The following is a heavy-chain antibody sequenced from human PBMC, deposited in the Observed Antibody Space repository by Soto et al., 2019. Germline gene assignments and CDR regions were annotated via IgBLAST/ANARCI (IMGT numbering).Heavy chain of an antibody. Sequence: ASVKVSCKVSGYTLTELSMHWVRQAPGKGLEWMGGFDPEDGETTYAQKFQGRVTMTEDTSTDTVYMELSSLRSEDTAVYYCARAGRAPVYGDYWGQGTLVTVSS. CDR2: FDPEDGET. CDR3: ARAGRAPVYGDY. J-gene: IGHJ4*02. D-gene: IGHD4-17*01. CDR1: GYTLTELS. V-gene: IGHV1-24*01.